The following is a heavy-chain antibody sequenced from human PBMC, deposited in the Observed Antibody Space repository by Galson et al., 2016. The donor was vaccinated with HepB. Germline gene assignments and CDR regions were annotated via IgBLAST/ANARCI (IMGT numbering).Heavy chain of an antibody. CDR2: ISFAGSKK. CDR1: GFSFNTYG. CDR3: AKVRASGTECLWFDP. D-gene: IGHD6-13*01. Sequence: SLRLSCAASGFSFNTYGMHWVRQAPGKGPERVAVISFAGSKKYYADSVKGRFIISRDDSKNTLYLQMNSLRGEDTAVYYCAKVRASGTECLWFDPRGQGALVTVSS. V-gene: IGHV3-30*18. J-gene: IGHJ5*02.